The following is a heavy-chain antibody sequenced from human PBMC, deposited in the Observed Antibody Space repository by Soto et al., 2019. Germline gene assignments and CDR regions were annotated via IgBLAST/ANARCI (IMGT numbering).Heavy chain of an antibody. CDR2: FDPEDGET. D-gene: IGHD6-19*01. CDR1: GYTLTELS. Sequence: GASVKVSCKVSGYTLTELSMHWVRQAPGKGLEWMGGFDPEDGETIYAQKFQGRVTMTEDTSTDTAYMELSSLRSEDTAVYYCAKPKEQWELLPPDYWGQGTLVTVSS. J-gene: IGHJ4*02. CDR3: AKPKEQWELLPPDY. V-gene: IGHV1-24*01.